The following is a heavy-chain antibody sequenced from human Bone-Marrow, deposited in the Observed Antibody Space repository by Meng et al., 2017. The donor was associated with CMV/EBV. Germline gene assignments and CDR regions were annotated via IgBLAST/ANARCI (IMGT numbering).Heavy chain of an antibody. Sequence: QSAGPGLLKPLEPRSPRCGVYGAPFSGYWSWVRQPPGKGLEWIGEITHSGSTNYNVSLKSRVTISIDTSKNQFSLKLSSVTATDTAVYYCAPGFRSWSGSYSSWGQGTLVTVSS. V-gene: IGHV4-34*01. CDR2: ITHSGST. J-gene: IGHJ4*02. D-gene: IGHD1-26*01. CDR1: GAPFSGY. CDR3: APGFRSWSGSYSS.